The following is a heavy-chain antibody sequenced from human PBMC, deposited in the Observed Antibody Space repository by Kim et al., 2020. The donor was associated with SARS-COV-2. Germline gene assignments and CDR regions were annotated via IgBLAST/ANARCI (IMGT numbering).Heavy chain of an antibody. CDR1: GFTFSSYA. CDR3: AKVSGNRLHLGELSLDY. Sequence: GGSLRLSCGASGFTFSSYAMSWVRQAPGKGLEWGSGTSGSGVSTFYADSVKGRFTISRDNSKNTLYLQMNSLRVENTAFFYWAKVSGNRLHLGELSLDYWGQGTLVTVS. V-gene: IGHV3-23*01. D-gene: IGHD3-16*02. CDR2: TSGSGVST. J-gene: IGHJ4*02.